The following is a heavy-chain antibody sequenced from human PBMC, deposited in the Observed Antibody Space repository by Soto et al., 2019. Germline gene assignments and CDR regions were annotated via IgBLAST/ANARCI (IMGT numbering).Heavy chain of an antibody. V-gene: IGHV1-69*01. J-gene: IGHJ4*02. CDR3: ARSCGGDCYGLRYFEY. CDR2: IIPIFGTA. CDR1: GGTFSSYA. D-gene: IGHD2-21*02. Sequence: QVQLVQSGAEVKKPGSSVKVSCKASGGTFSSYAISWVRQAPGQGLEWMGGIIPIFGTAHYAQKFEGRVTISADESTSTAYRELSSLRSEDTAVYYCARSCGGDCYGLRYFEYWGQGTLVTVSS.